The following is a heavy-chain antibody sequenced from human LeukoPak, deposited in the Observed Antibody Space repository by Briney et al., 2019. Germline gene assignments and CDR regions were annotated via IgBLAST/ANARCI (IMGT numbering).Heavy chain of an antibody. D-gene: IGHD2-21*02. CDR2: IYPGNSDT. CDR1: GYSFTSYW. J-gene: IGHJ1*01. V-gene: IGHV5-51*01. CDR3: AGGLAYCGGDCPEYFQH. Sequence: GESLKISRKGSGYSFTSYWIGWVRQMPGKGLEWMGIIYPGNSDTRYSPSFQGQVTISADKSISTAYLQWSSLKASDTAMYYCAGGLAYCGGDCPEYFQHWGQGTLVTVSS.